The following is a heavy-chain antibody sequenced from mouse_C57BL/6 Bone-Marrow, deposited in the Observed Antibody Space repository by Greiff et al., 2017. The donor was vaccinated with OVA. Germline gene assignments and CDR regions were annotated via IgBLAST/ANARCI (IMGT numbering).Heavy chain of an antibody. CDR2: IHPNSGST. Sequence: QVQLQQPGAELVKPGASVKLSCKASGYTFTSYWMHWVKQRPGQGLEWIGMIHPNSGSTNYNEKFKSKATLTVDKSSSTAYLQLSSLTSEDSAVYYCARPLILRDWYFDVWGTGTTVTVSS. V-gene: IGHV1-64*01. J-gene: IGHJ1*03. CDR1: GYTFTSYW. D-gene: IGHD5-1-1*01. CDR3: ARPLILRDWYFDV.